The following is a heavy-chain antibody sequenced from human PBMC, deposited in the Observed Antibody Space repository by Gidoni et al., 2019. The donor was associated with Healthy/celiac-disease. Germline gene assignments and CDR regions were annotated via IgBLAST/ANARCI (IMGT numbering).Heavy chain of an antibody. Sequence: QVQLQQWGAGLLKPSETLSLTCAVYGGAFSGYYWRGIRQPPGKGLEWIGEINHSGGTNYNPSLKSRVTISVDTSKNQFSLKLSSVTAADTAVYYCARYRLFGMVRGVTRSWFDPWGQGTLVTVSS. V-gene: IGHV4-34*01. CDR2: INHSGGT. D-gene: IGHD3-10*01. CDR3: ARYRLFGMVRGVTRSWFDP. J-gene: IGHJ5*02. CDR1: GGAFSGYY.